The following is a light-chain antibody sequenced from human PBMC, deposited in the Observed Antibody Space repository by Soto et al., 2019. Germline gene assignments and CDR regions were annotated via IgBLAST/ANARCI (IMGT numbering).Light chain of an antibody. CDR3: QQYNSYSGT. CDR1: QGISNY. Sequence: DIQMTQSPSSRSSSLGDRVTITCRASQGISNYLAWYQQKPGKVPKLLIYEVSTLHSGVPSRFSGSGSGTEFTLTISSLKPDDVATYYGQQYNSYSGTFGQGTKVDIK. J-gene: IGKJ1*01. V-gene: IGKV1-5*03. CDR2: EVS.